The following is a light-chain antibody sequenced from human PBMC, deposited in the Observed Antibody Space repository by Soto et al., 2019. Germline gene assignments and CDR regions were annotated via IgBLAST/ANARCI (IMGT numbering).Light chain of an antibody. CDR1: QNINNY. CDR3: PQYENLPT. V-gene: IGKV1-33*01. J-gene: IGKJ5*01. CDR2: DAS. Sequence: EIQMTQSPSSLSASVGDRSTITCQASQNINNYLNWYQQKPGRSPKLLIYDASNLEAGVPSRFRGSGSGTDFTFTISRLQPEDIATYYCPQYENLPTFGPGTRLDIK.